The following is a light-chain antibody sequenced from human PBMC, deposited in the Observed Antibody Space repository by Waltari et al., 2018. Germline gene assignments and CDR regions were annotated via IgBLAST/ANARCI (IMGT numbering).Light chain of an antibody. V-gene: IGKV3-11*01. CDR3: QQYNNWPPWT. CDR2: DAS. J-gene: IGKJ1*01. Sequence: EIVLTQSPATLSLSPGERATLSCRASQSVASYLAWYQQKPGQAPRLLIYDASNRATGIPARFSGSGSGTDFTLTISSLEPEDFGLYYCQQYNNWPPWTFGQGTKVEIK. CDR1: QSVASY.